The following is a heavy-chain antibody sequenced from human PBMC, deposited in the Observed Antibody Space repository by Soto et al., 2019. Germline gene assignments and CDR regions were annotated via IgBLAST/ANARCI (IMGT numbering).Heavy chain of an antibody. CDR2: ISTYNGNR. D-gene: IGHD3-10*01. CDR1: GYTFTSYG. Sequence: ASVKVSCKASGYTFTSYGISWVRQAPGQGLEWMGWISTYNGNRNYAQNLQGRVIMTTDTSTSTAYMELRSLRSDDTAVYYCARDILSTRGPRGGFDPWGQGTLVTVSS. CDR3: ARDILSTRGPRGGFDP. J-gene: IGHJ5*02. V-gene: IGHV1-18*04.